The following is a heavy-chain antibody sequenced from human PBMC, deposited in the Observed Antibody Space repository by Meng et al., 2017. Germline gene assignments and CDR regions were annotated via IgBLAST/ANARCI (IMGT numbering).Heavy chain of an antibody. CDR3: ARDRLRGFGELQNNYYGMDV. D-gene: IGHD3-10*01. CDR2: ISSSSSYI. Sequence: GESLKISCAASGFTFSSYSMNWVRQAPGKGLEWVSSISSSSSYIYYADSVKGRFTISRDNAKNSLCLQMNSLRAEDTAVYYCARDRLRGFGELQNNYYGMDVWGQGTTVTVSS. V-gene: IGHV3-21*01. J-gene: IGHJ6*02. CDR1: GFTFSSYS.